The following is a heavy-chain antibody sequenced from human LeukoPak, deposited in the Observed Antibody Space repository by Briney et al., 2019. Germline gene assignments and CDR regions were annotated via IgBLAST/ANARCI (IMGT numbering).Heavy chain of an antibody. V-gene: IGHV3-23*01. Sequence: GGSLRLSCAASGFTFSSYGMSWVRQAPGKGLEWVSAISGSGGSTYYADSVKGRFTISRDNSKNTLYLQMNSLRAEDTAVYYCARPYCGGDCRLAGIWGQGTLVTVSS. CDR1: GFTFSSYG. J-gene: IGHJ1*01. CDR2: ISGSGGST. D-gene: IGHD2-21*02. CDR3: ARPYCGGDCRLAGI.